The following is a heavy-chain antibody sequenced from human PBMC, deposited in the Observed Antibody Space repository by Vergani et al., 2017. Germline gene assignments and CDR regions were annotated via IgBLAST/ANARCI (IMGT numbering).Heavy chain of an antibody. D-gene: IGHD6-13*01. CDR1: GYTITDYY. J-gene: IGHJ4*02. CDR2: INPNSGGT. V-gene: IGHV1-2*02. CDR3: AAGNEEIGSSWYDY. Sequence: QVHLVQSGSEVKKPGASVKVSCKASGYTITDYYIHWVRHAPGHRLEWMGWINPNSGGTEYAQKFQSRVTMTWDTSTTTAYVELSSLRSGDTAVYYCAAGNEEIGSSWYDYWGQGTLVTVSS.